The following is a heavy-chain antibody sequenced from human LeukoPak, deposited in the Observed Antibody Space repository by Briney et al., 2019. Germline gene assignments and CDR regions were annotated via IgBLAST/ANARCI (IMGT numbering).Heavy chain of an antibody. V-gene: IGHV3-74*01. CDR3: ARRPNGDYPPDY. CDR1: GFTFSSYW. D-gene: IGHD4-17*01. J-gene: IGHJ4*02. CDR2: INSDGSST. Sequence: GGSLRLSCAASGFTFSSYWMHWVRQAPGKGLVWVSRINSDGSSTSYADSVKGRFTISRDNAKNSLYLQMNSLRAEDTAVYYCARRPNGDYPPDYWGQGTLVTVSS.